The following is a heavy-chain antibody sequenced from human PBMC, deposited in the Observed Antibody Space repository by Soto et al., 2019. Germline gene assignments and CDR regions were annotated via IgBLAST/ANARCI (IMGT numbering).Heavy chain of an antibody. V-gene: IGHV3-21*01. CDR1: GFTFSSYS. Sequence: LRLSCAASGFTFSSYSMNWVRQAPGKGLEWVSSISSSSSYIYYADSVKGRFTISRDNAKNSLYLQMNSLRAEDTAVYYCARASGQWLVENWGQGALVTVSS. CDR2: ISSSSSYI. D-gene: IGHD6-19*01. CDR3: ARASGQWLVEN. J-gene: IGHJ4*02.